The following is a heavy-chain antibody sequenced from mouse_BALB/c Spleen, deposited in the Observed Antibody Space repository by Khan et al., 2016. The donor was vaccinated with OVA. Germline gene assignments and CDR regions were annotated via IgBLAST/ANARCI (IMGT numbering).Heavy chain of an antibody. D-gene: IGHD4-1*01. CDR3: ASDETAPYYFDY. Sequence: EVQLQESGPGLVKPSQSLSLTCSVFGYSITSGCYWNWIRQFPGNKLEWMGYISYGGINNYNPSLKNRISITRDTSKNQFFLKFNSVTAEDTATYYCASDETAPYYFDYWGQGTTLTVSS. CDR2: ISYGGIN. J-gene: IGHJ2*01. V-gene: IGHV3-6*02. CDR1: GYSITSGCY.